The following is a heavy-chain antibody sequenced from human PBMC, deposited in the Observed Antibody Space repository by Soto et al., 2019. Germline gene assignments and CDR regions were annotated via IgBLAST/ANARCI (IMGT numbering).Heavy chain of an antibody. V-gene: IGHV3-30*18. D-gene: IGHD4-17*01. Sequence: QVQLVESGGGVVQPGRSLRLSCAASGFTFSSYGMHWVRQAPGKGLEWVAVISYDGSNKYYADSVKGRFTISRDNSKNTLYLQMNSLRAEDTAVYYCAKAHPDYATVTTAISYWGQGTLVTVSS. J-gene: IGHJ4*02. CDR1: GFTFSSYG. CDR2: ISYDGSNK. CDR3: AKAHPDYATVTTAISY.